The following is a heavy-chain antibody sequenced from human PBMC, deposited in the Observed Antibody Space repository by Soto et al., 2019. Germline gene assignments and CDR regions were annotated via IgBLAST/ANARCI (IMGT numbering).Heavy chain of an antibody. Sequence: GESLKISCQGSGYSCTTYWISWVRQMPGKGLEWMGKIDPADSSTNYSPSFQGHITISVDRSINTAHLQFSSLKAADTAVYYCARLEKWYYNYYGLDVWGQGTMVTVSS. V-gene: IGHV5-10-1*01. D-gene: IGHD1-26*01. J-gene: IGHJ6*02. CDR1: GYSCTTYW. CDR3: ARLEKWYYNYYGLDV. CDR2: IDPADSST.